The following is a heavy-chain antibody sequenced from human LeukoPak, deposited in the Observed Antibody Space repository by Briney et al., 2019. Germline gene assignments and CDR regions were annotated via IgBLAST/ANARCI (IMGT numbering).Heavy chain of an antibody. Sequence: GASLQISCKGSGSNFMSYWIGWVRQLPGKGLEWMGIIYPGDSDTRYSPSFQGQVTISADKSISTAYLQWSSLKASDTAMYYCARGCSSSLEYFQHWGQGTLVTVSS. CDR2: IYPGDSDT. J-gene: IGHJ1*01. CDR3: ARGCSSSLEYFQH. V-gene: IGHV5-51*01. D-gene: IGHD6-13*01. CDR1: GSNFMSYW.